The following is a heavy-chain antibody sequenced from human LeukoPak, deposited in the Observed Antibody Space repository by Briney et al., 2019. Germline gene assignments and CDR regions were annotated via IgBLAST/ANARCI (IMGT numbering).Heavy chain of an antibody. J-gene: IGHJ4*02. CDR1: GGSISSSSYY. CDR3: ARGVIVVSPPSY. D-gene: IGHD3-22*01. V-gene: IGHV4-39*01. CDR2: IYYSGST. Sequence: SETLSLPCTVSGGSISSSSYYWGWIRQPPGKGLEWIGSIYYSGSTNYNPSLKSRVTISVDTSKNQFSLKLSSVAAADTAMYYCARGVIVVSPPSYWGQGTLVTVSS.